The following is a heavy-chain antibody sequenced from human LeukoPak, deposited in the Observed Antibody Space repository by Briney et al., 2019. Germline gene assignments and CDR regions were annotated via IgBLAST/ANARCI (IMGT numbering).Heavy chain of an antibody. Sequence: ASVKVSCKTSGYPFISFDIAWLRQAPGQELDWLGWSSPYNGKTEYSQKLQDRVTMTTDPSTSTAYMEMRSLRSDDTAVYYCARDPDKFNGRYSYFDYWGQGTLVTVSS. CDR1: GYPFISFD. CDR3: ARDPDKFNGRYSYFDY. V-gene: IGHV1-18*01. CDR2: SSPYNGKT. D-gene: IGHD5-18*01. J-gene: IGHJ4*02.